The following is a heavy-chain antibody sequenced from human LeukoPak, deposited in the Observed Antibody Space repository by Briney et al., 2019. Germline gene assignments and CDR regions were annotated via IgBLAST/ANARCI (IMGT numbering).Heavy chain of an antibody. Sequence: ASVKVSCKAPGYTFTSYGISWVRQAPGQGLEWMGWISAYNGNTNYAQKLQGRVTMTTDTSTSTAYMELRSLRSDDTAVYYCARDRGGISTSNWFDPWGQGTLVTVSS. CDR2: ISAYNGNT. CDR3: ARDRGGISTSNWFDP. J-gene: IGHJ5*02. CDR1: GYTFTSYG. D-gene: IGHD5/OR15-5a*01. V-gene: IGHV1-18*01.